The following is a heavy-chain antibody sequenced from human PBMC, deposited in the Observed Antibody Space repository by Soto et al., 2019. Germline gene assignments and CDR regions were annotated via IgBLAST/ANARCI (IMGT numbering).Heavy chain of an antibody. V-gene: IGHV1-3*01. Sequence: QVQLVQSGAEVKKPGASVKVSCKASGYTFTSYAMHWVRQAPGQRLEWMGWINAGNGNTKYSQKFQGRAPITRDTAASTAYMELSSLRSEDTAVYYCARGYGGPIGWFDPWGQGTLVTVSS. J-gene: IGHJ5*02. CDR1: GYTFTSYA. CDR2: INAGNGNT. CDR3: ARGYGGPIGWFDP. D-gene: IGHD3-16*01.